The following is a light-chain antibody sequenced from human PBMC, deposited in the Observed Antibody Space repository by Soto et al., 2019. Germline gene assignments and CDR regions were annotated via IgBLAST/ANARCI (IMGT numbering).Light chain of an antibody. CDR3: QHYTNWPLT. CDR2: DAS. Sequence: ELVMTQSPVTLSVSQGEGATIACRASHDVSSRLAWYQQKPGQAPRLLIYDASTRATGLPSRFSGSGSGTEFTLTISSLQSEDFAVYYCQHYTNWPLTFGGGTKVDIK. CDR1: HDVSSR. J-gene: IGKJ4*01. V-gene: IGKV3-15*01.